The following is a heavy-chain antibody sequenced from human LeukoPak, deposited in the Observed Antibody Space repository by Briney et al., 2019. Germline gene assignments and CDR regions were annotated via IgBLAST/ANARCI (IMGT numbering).Heavy chain of an antibody. CDR2: IYYSGST. V-gene: IGHV4-30-4*08. D-gene: IGHD1-26*01. Sequence: PSETLSLTSTGSGASISSGDYYWSWIRQPPGKGLEWIGYIYYSGSTYYNPSLKSRVTISVDTSKNQFSLKLSSVTAADTAVYYCASPRARGGSYPFDYWGQGTLVTVSS. CDR3: ASPRARGGSYPFDY. J-gene: IGHJ4*02. CDR1: GASISSGDYY.